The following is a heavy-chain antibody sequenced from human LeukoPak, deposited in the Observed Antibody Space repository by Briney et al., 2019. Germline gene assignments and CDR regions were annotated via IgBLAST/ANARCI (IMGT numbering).Heavy chain of an antibody. J-gene: IGHJ4*02. CDR3: ARRTRKLSGVEY. V-gene: IGHV4-28*01. Sequence: SDTLSLTCAVSGHSISGGYWWGWIRQPPGKGLEWIGYIYYNGVTQYNPSLKSRVTTSVETSKSQFSLKLTSVTAVDTAVYYCARRTRKLSGVEYWGQGTLFTVSS. CDR2: IYYNGVT. D-gene: IGHD1-14*01. CDR1: GHSISGGYW.